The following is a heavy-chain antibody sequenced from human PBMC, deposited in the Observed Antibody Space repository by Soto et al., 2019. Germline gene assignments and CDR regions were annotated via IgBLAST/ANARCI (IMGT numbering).Heavy chain of an antibody. CDR1: RRCLRSCS. Sequence: SAQVPCKACRRCLRSCSLRWVHPAPARGREWIGGIISIFGTANYAQKFQGRVTITADESTSTAYMELISLRSEDTAVYYFSKAGGGVWDRYWYLDVWGHGTLVTVSS. D-gene: IGHD1-26*01. CDR2: IISIFGTA. CDR3: SKAGGGVWDRYWYLDV. V-gene: IGHV1-69*13. J-gene: IGHJ2*01.